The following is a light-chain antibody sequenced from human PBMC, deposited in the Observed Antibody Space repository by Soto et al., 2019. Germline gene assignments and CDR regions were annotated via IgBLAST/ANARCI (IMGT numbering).Light chain of an antibody. CDR3: CSYAGSSTGV. V-gene: IGLV2-23*02. J-gene: IGLJ3*02. Sequence: QSALTQPASVSGSPGQSITISCTGTSSDVGSYNLVSWYQQHPGKAPKLMIYEVNERPSGVSNRFSGSKSGNTASLTISGLQAEDEADYYCCSYAGSSTGVFGGGTQLTVL. CDR2: EVN. CDR1: SSDVGSYNL.